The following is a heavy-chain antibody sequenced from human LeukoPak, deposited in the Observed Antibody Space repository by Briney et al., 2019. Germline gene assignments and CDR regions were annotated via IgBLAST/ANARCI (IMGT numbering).Heavy chain of an antibody. CDR1: GGSISSYY. V-gene: IGHV4-59*01. CDR2: IYYSGST. J-gene: IGHJ6*03. Sequence: SETLSLTCTVSGGSISSYYWSWIRQPPGKGLEWIGYIYYSGSTNYNPSLKSRVTISVDTSKNQFSLKLSSVTAADTAVYYCARLVGATGGSYYYYYMDVWGKGTTVTVSS. CDR3: ARLVGATGGSYYYYYMDV. D-gene: IGHD1-26*01.